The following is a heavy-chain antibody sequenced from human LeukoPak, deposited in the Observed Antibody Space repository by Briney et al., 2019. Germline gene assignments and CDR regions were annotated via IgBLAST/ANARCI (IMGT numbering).Heavy chain of an antibody. J-gene: IGHJ4*02. CDR2: IDWDDDK. D-gene: IGHD6-19*01. CDR3: ARIRLGSGCYDY. CDR1: GFSLNTNGMC. V-gene: IGHV2-70*11. Sequence: SGPTLVNPTQTLTLTCTFSGFSLNTNGMCVSWIRQPPGKALEWLARIDWDDDKYYTTSLKTRLTISKDTSKNQVVLTITNMDPVDTATYSCARIRLGSGCYDYWGQGIRVTVSS.